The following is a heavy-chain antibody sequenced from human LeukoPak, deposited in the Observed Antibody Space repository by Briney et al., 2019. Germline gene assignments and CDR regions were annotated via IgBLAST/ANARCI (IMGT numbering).Heavy chain of an antibody. Sequence: GGSLRLSCAASGFTFSSYAMSWVRQAPGRGLEWVSLISGSGGSTNYADSVKGRFTISRDNSKNMLYVQMNSLRAEDTAVYYCAKDLNYTGSLRIADFWGQGTLVTVSS. CDR3: AKDLNYTGSLRIADF. CDR2: ISGSGGST. CDR1: GFTFSSYA. V-gene: IGHV3-23*01. D-gene: IGHD1-26*01. J-gene: IGHJ4*02.